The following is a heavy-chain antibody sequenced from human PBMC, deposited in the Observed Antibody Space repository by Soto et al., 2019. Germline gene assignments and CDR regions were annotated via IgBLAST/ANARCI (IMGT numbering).Heavy chain of an antibody. Sequence: SQTLSLTCAISGDSVSSNSAAWNWIRQSPSRGLEWLGRTYYRSKWYNDYAVSVKSRITINQDTSKNQFTLQLNSVTPEDTAVYYCARDLDLDSRRRYCSSTSCQPNWFDPWGQGTLVTVSS. CDR3: ARDLDLDSRRRYCSSTSCQPNWFDP. CDR1: GDSVSSNSAA. J-gene: IGHJ5*02. D-gene: IGHD2-2*01. CDR2: TYYRSKWYN. V-gene: IGHV6-1*01.